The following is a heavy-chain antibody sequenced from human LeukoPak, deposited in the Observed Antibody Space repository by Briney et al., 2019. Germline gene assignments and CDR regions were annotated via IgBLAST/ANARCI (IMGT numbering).Heavy chain of an antibody. CDR3: ARGYCSGGSCYALDY. Sequence: PSETLSLTCTVSGGSISSYYWSWIRQPPGKGLEWIGYIYYSGSTTYNPSLKSRVTISVDTSKNQFSLKLSSVTAADTAVYYCARGYCSGGSCYALDYWGQGTLVTVSS. CDR1: GGSISSYY. CDR2: IYYSGST. V-gene: IGHV4-59*01. J-gene: IGHJ4*02. D-gene: IGHD2-15*01.